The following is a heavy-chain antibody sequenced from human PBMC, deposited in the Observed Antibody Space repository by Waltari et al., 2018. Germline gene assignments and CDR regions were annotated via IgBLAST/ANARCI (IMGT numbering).Heavy chain of an antibody. J-gene: IGHJ6*03. CDR2: LTPVFETT. Sequence: QLVQSGAEVVKPGSSVKDSCKASGDTFRNYAIPWRRQAPGQGLEWMGGLTPVFETTNYAQKFQGRVTFTADESTTTAYMELNSLRSEDTAVYFCARAKAGRPGYFYHHMDVWGEGTTVTVSS. D-gene: IGHD6-6*01. V-gene: IGHV1-69*01. CDR3: ARAKAGRPGYFYHHMDV. CDR1: GDTFRNYA.